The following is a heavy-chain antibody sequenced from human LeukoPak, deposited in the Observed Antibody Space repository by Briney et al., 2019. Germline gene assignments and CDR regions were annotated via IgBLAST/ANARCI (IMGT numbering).Heavy chain of an antibody. CDR1: GGSISSYY. Sequence: SETLSLTCTVSGGSISSYYWAWIRQPPGKGLEWIGYIYYSGSTYYNPSLKSRVTISVDTSKNQFSLKLSSVTAADSAVYYCARRGISMTRFDHWGQGTLVTVSS. CDR3: ARRGISMTRFDH. V-gene: IGHV4-59*08. CDR2: IYYSGST. J-gene: IGHJ4*02. D-gene: IGHD3-22*01.